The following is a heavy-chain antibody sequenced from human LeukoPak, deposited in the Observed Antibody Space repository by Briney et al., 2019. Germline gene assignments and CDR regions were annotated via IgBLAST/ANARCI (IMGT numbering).Heavy chain of an antibody. J-gene: IGHJ4*02. CDR2: ISSSSTYT. CDR3: ARDLKGSAWYVDY. D-gene: IGHD6-19*01. V-gene: IGHV3-11*05. Sequence: GGSLRLSCAASGFTFIDYYMSWIRQAPGKGLEWLSYISSSSTYTNYADSVKGRFTISRDNAKNSLYLQMNRLRAEDTAVYYCARDLKGSAWYVDYWGQGTLVTVSS. CDR1: GFTFIDYY.